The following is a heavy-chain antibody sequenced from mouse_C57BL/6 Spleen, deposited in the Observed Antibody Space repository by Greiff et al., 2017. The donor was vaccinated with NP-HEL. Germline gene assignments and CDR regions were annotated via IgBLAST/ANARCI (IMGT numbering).Heavy chain of an antibody. CDR1: GYTFTDYN. CDR2: INPNNGGT. J-gene: IGHJ2*01. V-gene: IGHV1-22*01. CDR3: AREPDYDGGYFDY. D-gene: IGHD2-4*01. Sequence: VQLQQSGPELVKPGASVKMSCKASGYTFTDYNMHWVKQSHGKSLEWIGYINPNNGGTSYNQKFKGQATLTVNKSSSTAYMELRSLTSEESAVYYCAREPDYDGGYFDYWGQGTTLTVSS.